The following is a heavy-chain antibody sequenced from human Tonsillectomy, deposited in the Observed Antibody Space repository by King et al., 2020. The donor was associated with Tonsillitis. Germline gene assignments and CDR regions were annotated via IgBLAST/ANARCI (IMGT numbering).Heavy chain of an antibody. CDR2: IYYSGNT. D-gene: IGHD2-15*01. CDR1: GGSISGGAYY. V-gene: IGHV4-31*03. J-gene: IGHJ5*01. CDR3: GGYEGGVFDS. Sequence: VQLQESGPGLVKPSQTLSLTCIVSGGSISGGAYYWSWIRQHPGKGLEWIGYIYYSGNTYYNPSLKGRLSISVDTSKNQFSLKLTSVTAADTAVYYCGGYEGGVFDSWGQGTLVTVSS.